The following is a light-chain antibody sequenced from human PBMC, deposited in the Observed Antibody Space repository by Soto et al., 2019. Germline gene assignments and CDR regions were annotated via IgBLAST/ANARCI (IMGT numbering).Light chain of an antibody. CDR3: QQYGTSPPT. J-gene: IGKJ1*01. V-gene: IGKV3-20*01. CDR1: QSVSSNF. CDR2: GAS. Sequence: EIVLTQSPGTLSLSPGERATLSCKASQSVSSNFLAWYQRKPGQAPRLLIYGASYRATAIPYRFSGSGSGTDFTLTITRLEPEDFAVYNCQQYGTSPPTFGQGTKVGI.